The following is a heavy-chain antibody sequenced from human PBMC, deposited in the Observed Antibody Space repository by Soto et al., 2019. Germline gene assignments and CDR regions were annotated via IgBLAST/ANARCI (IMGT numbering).Heavy chain of an antibody. CDR1: GFTFSSYG. Sequence: QVQLVESGGGVVQPGRSLRLSCAASGFTFSSYGMHWVRQAPGKGLEWVAVISYDGSNKYYADSVKGRFTISRDNSKNTLYLQMNSLRAEDTAVYYCAKDVLRFLEWLAFYGMDVWGHGTKVTVSS. D-gene: IGHD3-3*01. J-gene: IGHJ6*02. CDR2: ISYDGSNK. CDR3: AKDVLRFLEWLAFYGMDV. V-gene: IGHV3-30*18.